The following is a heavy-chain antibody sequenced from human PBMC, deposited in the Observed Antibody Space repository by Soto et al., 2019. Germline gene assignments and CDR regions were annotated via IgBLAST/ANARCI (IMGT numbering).Heavy chain of an antibody. Sequence: GASVKVSCKASGGTFSSYAISWLRQAPGQGLEWMGVIDPTTNITIYAQKFQGRVTMTEDTSTDTAYMELSSLRSEVTAVYYCATAPAGIINYWGQGTLVTVSS. D-gene: IGHD2-2*02. J-gene: IGHJ4*02. CDR1: GGTFSSYA. CDR3: ATAPAGIINY. V-gene: IGHV1-69*10. CDR2: IDPTTNIT.